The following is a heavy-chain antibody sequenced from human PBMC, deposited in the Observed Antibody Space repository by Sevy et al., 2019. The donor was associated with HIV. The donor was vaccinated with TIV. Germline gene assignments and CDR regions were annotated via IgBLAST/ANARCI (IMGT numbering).Heavy chain of an antibody. V-gene: IGHV4-59*13. CDR2: IYYSGST. CDR1: GGSISSYY. D-gene: IGHD2-15*01. Sequence: AESLSLTCTVSGGSISSYYWSWIRQPPGKGLEWIGYIYYSGSTNYNPSLKSRVTISVDTSKNQFSLKLSSVTAADTAVHYCARGFDCSGGSCYPGWVDYWGQGTLVTVSS. CDR3: ARGFDCSGGSCYPGWVDY. J-gene: IGHJ4*02.